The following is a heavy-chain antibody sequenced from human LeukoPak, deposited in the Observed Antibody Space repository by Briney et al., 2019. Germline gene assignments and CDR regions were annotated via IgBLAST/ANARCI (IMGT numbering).Heavy chain of an antibody. CDR2: IYYSGST. CDR3: ASGVILDY. V-gene: IGHV4-59*01. D-gene: IGHD3-16*02. Sequence: PSETLSLTCTVSGGSISSYYWSWIRQPPGKGLEWIGYIYYSGSTNYNPSLKSRVTISVDTSKNQFSLKLSSVTAADTVVYYCASGVILDYWGQGTLVTVSS. CDR1: GGSISSYY. J-gene: IGHJ4*02.